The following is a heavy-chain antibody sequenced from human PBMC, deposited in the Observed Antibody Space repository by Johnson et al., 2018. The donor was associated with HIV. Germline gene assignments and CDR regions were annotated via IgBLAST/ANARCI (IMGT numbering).Heavy chain of an antibody. J-gene: IGHJ3*02. CDR1: GFSFSSYG. V-gene: IGHV3-30*19. D-gene: IGHD3-22*01. Sequence: QVQLVESGGGLVQPGGSLTLSCAASGFSFSSYGIHWVRQAPGKGLEWVAVISYDGSNKYYADSVKGRFTISRDNGKNSLYLQMNSLRAEDTAVYFCARVGGSYYYDSSGYGNAFDIWGQGTMVTVSS. CDR3: ARVGGSYYYDSSGYGNAFDI. CDR2: ISYDGSNK.